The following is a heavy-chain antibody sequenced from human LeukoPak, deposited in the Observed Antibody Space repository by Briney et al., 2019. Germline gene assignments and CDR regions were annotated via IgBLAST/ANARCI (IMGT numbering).Heavy chain of an antibody. CDR3: AKDIRGDRGSYFLGFDY. D-gene: IGHD1-26*01. CDR2: ISWDGGST. J-gene: IGHJ4*02. V-gene: IGHV3-43D*03. Sequence: AGGSLRLSCAASGFTFDDYAMHWVRQAPGKGLEWVSLISWDGGSTYYADSVKGRFTISRDNSKNSLYLQMNSLRAEDTALYYCAKDIRGDRGSYFLGFDYWGQGTLVTVSS. CDR1: GFTFDDYA.